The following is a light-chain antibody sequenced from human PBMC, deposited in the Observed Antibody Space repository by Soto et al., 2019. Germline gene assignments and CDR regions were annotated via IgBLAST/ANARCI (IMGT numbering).Light chain of an antibody. CDR2: DVN. J-gene: IGLJ2*01. V-gene: IGLV2-14*01. CDR1: SSDVGGYNY. Sequence: QSALTQPASVSGSPGQSITISCTGTSSDVGGYNYVSWYQQHPGKVPKLMIYDVNTRPSGLSNRFSGSKSGNTASLTISGLQAEDEGDYYCSSYTRSSTLVFGGGTKVTVL. CDR3: SSYTRSSTLV.